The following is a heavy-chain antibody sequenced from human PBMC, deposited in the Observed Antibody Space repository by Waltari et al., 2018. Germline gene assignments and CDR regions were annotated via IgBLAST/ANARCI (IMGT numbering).Heavy chain of an antibody. CDR3: ASVLSYYYGSGSPGGRFDY. J-gene: IGHJ4*02. V-gene: IGHV4-61*09. Sequence: QVQLQESGPGLVKPSQTLSLTCTVSGGSISSGSYYWGWIRQPAGKGLEWIGYIYTSGSTNYNPPLKSRVPISVDTSKNQFSLKLSSVTAADPAVYYFASVLSYYYGSGSPGGRFDYWGQGTLVTVSS. CDR1: GGSISSGSYY. D-gene: IGHD3-10*01. CDR2: IYTSGST.